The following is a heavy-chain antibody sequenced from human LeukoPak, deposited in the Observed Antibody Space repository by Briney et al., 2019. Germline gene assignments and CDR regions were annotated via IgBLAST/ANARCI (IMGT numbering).Heavy chain of an antibody. D-gene: IGHD5-24*01. CDR2: IYYSGSS. V-gene: IGHV4-59*06. J-gene: IGHJ4*02. CDR1: GGSISSSY. CDR3: ARNRDGYNSFDY. Sequence: SETLSLTCTVSGGSISSSYCTWIRQHPGKGLEWIGYIYYSGSSYYNPSLRSRVTISVDTSKNHFSLKLSSVTAADTAVYYCARNRDGYNSFDYWGQGTLVTVSS.